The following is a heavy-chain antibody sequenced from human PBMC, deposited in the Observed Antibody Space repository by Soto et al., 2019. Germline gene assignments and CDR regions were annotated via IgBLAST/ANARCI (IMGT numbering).Heavy chain of an antibody. D-gene: IGHD3-22*01. V-gene: IGHV3-23*01. CDR3: ARNPPIVAYIYYDSSGHDY. CDR2: ISGSGGST. J-gene: IGHJ4*02. Sequence: PGGSLRLSCAASGFTFSSYAMSWVRQAPGKGLEWVSAISGSGGSTYYAGSVKGRFTISRDNSKNTLYLQMNSLRAEDTAVYYCARNPPIVAYIYYDSSGHDYWGQGTLVTVSS. CDR1: GFTFSSYA.